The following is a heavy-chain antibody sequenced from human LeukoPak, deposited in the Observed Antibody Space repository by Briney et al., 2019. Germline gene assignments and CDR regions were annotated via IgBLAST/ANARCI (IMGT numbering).Heavy chain of an antibody. CDR1: GFTFSSYW. CDR3: ARARIAARTYYFDC. V-gene: IGHV3-7*01. D-gene: IGHD6-6*01. Sequence: GGSLRLSCAASGFTFSSYWMSWVRQAPGKGLEWVANIKQDGSEKYYVDSVKGRFTISRDNDKNSLYLQMNRLRAEDTAVYYCARARIAARTYYFDCWGQGTLVTVSS. CDR2: IKQDGSEK. J-gene: IGHJ4*02.